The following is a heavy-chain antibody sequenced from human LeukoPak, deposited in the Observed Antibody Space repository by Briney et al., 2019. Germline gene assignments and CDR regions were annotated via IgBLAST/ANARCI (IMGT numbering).Heavy chain of an antibody. D-gene: IGHD5/OR15-5a*01. CDR1: GFTSGNSW. CDR3: CSTMTTTRAYDI. CDR2: IRTDGYYT. Sequence: GGSLRLSCAASGFTSGNSWMYWVRQAPGKGLVWVSNIRTDGYYTTHADSVKGRFTISRDNAKNTLYLQMNSLRAEDTAVYYCCSTMTTTRAYDIWGQGRMVTVSS. V-gene: IGHV3-74*03. J-gene: IGHJ3*02.